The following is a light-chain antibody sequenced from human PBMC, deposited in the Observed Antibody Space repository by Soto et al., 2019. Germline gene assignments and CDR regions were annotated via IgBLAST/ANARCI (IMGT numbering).Light chain of an antibody. CDR3: QQRSNWPWT. J-gene: IGKJ1*01. Sequence: EIVLTQSPATLSLSPGERATLSCRASQSVSSYLAWYQKKPGQAPRLLIYDASNRATGIPARFSGSGSGTDFTLTISSLEPEHFAVYYCQQRSNWPWTFGQGTKVEIK. CDR1: QSVSSY. CDR2: DAS. V-gene: IGKV3-11*01.